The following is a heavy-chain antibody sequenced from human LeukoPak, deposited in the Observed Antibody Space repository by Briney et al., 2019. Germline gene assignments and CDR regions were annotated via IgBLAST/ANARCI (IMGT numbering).Heavy chain of an antibody. J-gene: IGHJ2*01. V-gene: IGHV1-2*04. Sequence: VASVKVSCKASGYTFTGYYMHWVRQAHGQGLEWMGWINPNSGGTNYAQKFQGWVTMTRDTSISTAYMELSRLRSDDTAVYYCASNKGYDSSGYCLDLWGRGTLVTVSS. CDR2: INPNSGGT. CDR1: GYTFTGYY. D-gene: IGHD3-22*01. CDR3: ASNKGYDSSGYCLDL.